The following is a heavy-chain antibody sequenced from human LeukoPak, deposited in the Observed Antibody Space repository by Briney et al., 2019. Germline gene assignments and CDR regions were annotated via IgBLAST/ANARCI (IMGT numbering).Heavy chain of an antibody. D-gene: IGHD6-13*01. CDR1: GGTFSSYA. J-gene: IGHJ4*02. CDR2: FIPIFGTA. CDR3: ASSRSVAAAGTWCDY. Sequence: SVKVSCKASGGTFSSYAISWVRQAPGQGLEWMGGFIPIFGTANYAQKFQGRVTITADESTSTAYMELSSLRSEDTAVYYCASSRSVAAAGTWCDYWGQGTLVTVSS. V-gene: IGHV1-69*13.